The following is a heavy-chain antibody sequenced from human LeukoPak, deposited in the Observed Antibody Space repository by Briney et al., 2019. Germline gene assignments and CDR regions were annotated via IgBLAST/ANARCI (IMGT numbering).Heavy chain of an antibody. D-gene: IGHD2-21*02. CDR2: IYYTGST. CDR1: GGSISSSNYF. V-gene: IGHV4-39*01. J-gene: IGHJ4*02. CDR3: ARHGHHGDHDY. Sequence: SETLSLTCTVSGGSISSSNYFWGCIRQPPGKGLVWIGSIYYTGSTYYNPSRKSRVTISVDTSKNQFSLKLTSVTAADTAVYYCARHGHHGDHDYWGQGTLVTVSS.